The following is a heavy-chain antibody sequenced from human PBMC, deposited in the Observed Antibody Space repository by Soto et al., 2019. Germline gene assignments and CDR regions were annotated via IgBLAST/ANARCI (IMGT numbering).Heavy chain of an antibody. CDR3: ARRYGGYLGY. V-gene: IGHV4-59*08. Sequence: SETLSLTCTVSGGSISSYYWSWIRQPPGKGLEWIGYIYYSGSTNYNPSLKSRVTISVDTSKNQFSLKLSSVTAADTAVYYCARRYGGYLGYCGKGTLGTVSS. CDR1: GGSISSYY. J-gene: IGHJ4*03. D-gene: IGHD4-17*01. CDR2: IYYSGST.